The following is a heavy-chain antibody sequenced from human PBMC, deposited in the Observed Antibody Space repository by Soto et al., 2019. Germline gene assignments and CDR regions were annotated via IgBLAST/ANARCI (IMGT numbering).Heavy chain of an antibody. J-gene: IGHJ3*02. CDR3: ARRFGGAFDI. CDR1: GGSISSYY. V-gene: IGHV4-59*08. CDR2: IYYSGST. Sequence: SETLSLTRTVSGGSISSYYWSWIRQPPGKGLEWIGYIYYSGSTNYNPSLKSRVTISVDTSKNQFSLKLSSVAAADTAVYYCARRFGGAFDIWGQGTMVTVSS. D-gene: IGHD3-10*01.